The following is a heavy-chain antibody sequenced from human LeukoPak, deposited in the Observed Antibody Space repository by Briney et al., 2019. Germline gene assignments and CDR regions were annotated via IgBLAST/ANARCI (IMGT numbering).Heavy chain of an antibody. CDR1: GFTFSSYS. V-gene: IGHV3-48*01. Sequence: PGGSLRLSCAASGFTFSSYSMNWVRQAPGKGLEWVSYISSSSSTIYYADSVKGRFTISRDNAKNSLYLQMNSLRAEDTAVYYCARDPSSLYYYYYYVDVWGKGTTVTVSS. CDR2: ISSSSSTI. D-gene: IGHD2-2*01. J-gene: IGHJ6*03. CDR3: ARDPSSLYYYYYYVDV.